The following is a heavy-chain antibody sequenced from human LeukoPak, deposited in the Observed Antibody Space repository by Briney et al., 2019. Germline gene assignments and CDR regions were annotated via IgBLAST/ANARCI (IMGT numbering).Heavy chain of an antibody. Sequence: ASVKVSCKASGGTFSSYAISWVRQAPGQGLEWMGGIIPIFGTANYAQKFQGRVTITTDESTSTAYMELSSLRSEDTAVYYCARFEFSPGYFDYWGQGTLVTVSS. D-gene: IGHD3-10*01. CDR1: GGTFSSYA. CDR2: IIPIFGTA. V-gene: IGHV1-69*05. CDR3: ARFEFSPGYFDY. J-gene: IGHJ4*02.